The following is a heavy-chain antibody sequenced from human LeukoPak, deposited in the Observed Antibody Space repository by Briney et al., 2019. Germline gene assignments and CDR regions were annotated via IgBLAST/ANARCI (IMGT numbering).Heavy chain of an antibody. V-gene: IGHV3-23*01. CDR1: GFTFSNYV. D-gene: IGHD3-10*02. Sequence: GSLRLSCAASGFTFSNYVMSWVRQAPGKGLESVSCINTIGGSACYADSVKGRFTISRDNSKNTLYLQMNSLRVEDTAVYYCAALVRGPRSFDPWGQGTLLTLSS. J-gene: IGHJ5*02. CDR3: AALVRGPRSFDP. CDR2: INTIGGSA.